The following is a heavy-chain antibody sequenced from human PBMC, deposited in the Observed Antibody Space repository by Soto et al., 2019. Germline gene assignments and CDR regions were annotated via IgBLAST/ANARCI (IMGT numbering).Heavy chain of an antibody. CDR2: ISWDGGST. Sequence: GGSLRLSCAASGFTFDDYTMHWVRQAPGKGLEWVSLISWDGGSTYYADSVKGRFTISRDNSKNSLYLQMNSLRTEDTALYYCAGSPYYYDSSGYYLDYWGQGTLVTVSS. J-gene: IGHJ4*02. CDR3: AGSPYYYDSSGYYLDY. D-gene: IGHD3-22*01. CDR1: GFTFDDYT. V-gene: IGHV3-43*01.